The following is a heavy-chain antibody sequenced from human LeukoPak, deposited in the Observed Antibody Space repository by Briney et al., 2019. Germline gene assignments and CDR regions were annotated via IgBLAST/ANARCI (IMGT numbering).Heavy chain of an antibody. CDR2: ISSSSSYI. CDR3: AREGAPGIAVAGRFLNYYYGMDV. Sequence: PGGSLRLSCAASGFTFSSYSMNWVRQAPGKGLEWVSSISSSSSYIYYADSVKGRFTISRDNAKNSLYLQMNSLRAEDTAVYYCAREGAPGIAVAGRFLNYYYGMDVWGQGTTVTVSS. CDR1: GFTFSSYS. V-gene: IGHV3-21*01. D-gene: IGHD6-19*01. J-gene: IGHJ6*02.